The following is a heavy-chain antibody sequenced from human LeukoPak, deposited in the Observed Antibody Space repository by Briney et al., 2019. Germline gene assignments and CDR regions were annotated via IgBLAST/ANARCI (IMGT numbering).Heavy chain of an antibody. CDR1: GYTFTSYG. D-gene: IGHD3-16*02. CDR2: ISAYNGNT. V-gene: IGHV1-18*04. J-gene: IGHJ3*02. CDR3: ARPLYDYVWGSYRSIPDAFDI. Sequence: GASVKVSCKASGYTFTSYGISWVRQAPGQGLEWMGWISAYNGNTNYAQKLQGRVTMTTDTSTSTAYMELRSLRSDDTAVYYCARPLYDYVWGSYRSIPDAFDIWGQGTMVTVPS.